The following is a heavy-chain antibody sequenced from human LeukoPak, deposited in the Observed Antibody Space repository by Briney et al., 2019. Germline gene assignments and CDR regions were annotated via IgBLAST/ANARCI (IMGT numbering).Heavy chain of an antibody. CDR3: AKSDDSSGYYNAEYFQH. V-gene: IGHV3-30*18. Sequence: GGSLRLSCAASGFTFSSYGMHWVRLAPGKGLEWVAVVSYDGSNKYYADSVKGRFTISRDNSKNTLYLQMNSLRAEDTAVYYCAKSDDSSGYYNAEYFQHWGQGTLVAVSS. CDR1: GFTFSSYG. J-gene: IGHJ1*01. D-gene: IGHD3-22*01. CDR2: VSYDGSNK.